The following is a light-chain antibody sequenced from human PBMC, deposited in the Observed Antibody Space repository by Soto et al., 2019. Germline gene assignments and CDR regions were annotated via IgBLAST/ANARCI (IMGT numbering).Light chain of an antibody. Sequence: ETVLTQSPGTVSLSPGESATLSCRASQSIGKSYLAWFQHKPGQAPRLLIYGASTRATGIPDRFRGSGSGRAFTLTVSRLESEDFAVYYCQQYAESPLTFGGGTKVEIK. V-gene: IGKV3-20*01. CDR2: GAS. CDR3: QQYAESPLT. J-gene: IGKJ4*01. CDR1: QSIGKSY.